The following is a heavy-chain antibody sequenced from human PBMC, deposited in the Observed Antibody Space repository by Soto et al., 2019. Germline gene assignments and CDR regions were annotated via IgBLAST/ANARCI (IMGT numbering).Heavy chain of an antibody. CDR1: GYTLTELS. V-gene: IGHV1-8*01. CDR2: MNPNSGNT. J-gene: IGHJ6*02. Sequence: ASVKVSCKVSGYTLTELSMHWVRQATGQGLEWMGWMNPNSGNTGYAQKFQGRVTMTRNTSISTAYMELSSLRSEDTAVYYCARERTGTTSMDVWGQGTTVTVSS. D-gene: IGHD1-1*01. CDR3: ARERTGTTSMDV.